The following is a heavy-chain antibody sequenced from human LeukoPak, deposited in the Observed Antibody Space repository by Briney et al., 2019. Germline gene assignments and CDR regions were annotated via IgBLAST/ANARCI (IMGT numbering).Heavy chain of an antibody. J-gene: IGHJ4*02. CDR1: GFTFSSYA. CDR2: ISGSGWGT. V-gene: IGHV3-23*01. D-gene: IGHD3-3*01. CDR3: AKRNYDFWSGYYRRAENHFDY. Sequence: GGSLRLSCAASGFTFSSYAMSWLGQAPGKGLEGVSAISGSGWGTYYTDSVKGGFTISRDNSKNILYLQMNSLRAEDTAVYYCAKRNYDFWSGYYRRAENHFDYWGQGTLVTVSS.